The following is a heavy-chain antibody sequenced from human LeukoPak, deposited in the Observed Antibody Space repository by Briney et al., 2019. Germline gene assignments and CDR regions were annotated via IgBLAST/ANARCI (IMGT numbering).Heavy chain of an antibody. CDR1: GFTFTTYW. D-gene: IGHD1-14*01. Sequence: PGESLRLSCAASGFTFTTYWMSWVRQLPGKGLEWVANINQDGTEKYYVDSVKGRFTISRDSAKNSLDLQMNSLRGEDTAMYYCARVQGGGFRTADSWGQGTLVTVSS. V-gene: IGHV3-7*01. CDR3: ARVQGGGFRTADS. J-gene: IGHJ4*02. CDR2: INQDGTEK.